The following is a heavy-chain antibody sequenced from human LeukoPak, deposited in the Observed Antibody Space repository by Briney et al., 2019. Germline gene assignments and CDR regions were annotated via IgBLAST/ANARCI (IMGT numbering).Heavy chain of an antibody. D-gene: IGHD5-18*01. CDR3: AKDGGPRGYSYGYPSYYGMDV. CDR1: GFTFSNYG. J-gene: IGHJ6*02. CDR2: ISYDGSNK. Sequence: GGSLRLSCAASGFTFSNYGMHCVRQAPGKGLEWVVVISYDGSNKYYGDSVKGRVAISRDNSKNTLYLQMNRLRGEDTAVYYCAKDGGPRGYSYGYPSYYGMDVWGQGTRVSVSS. V-gene: IGHV3-30*18.